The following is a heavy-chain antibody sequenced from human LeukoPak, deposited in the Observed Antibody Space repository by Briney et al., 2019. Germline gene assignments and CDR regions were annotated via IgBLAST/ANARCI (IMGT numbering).Heavy chain of an antibody. CDR2: IGTAGDT. Sequence: GGSLRLSCAASGFTFSDYDMHWVRQATGKGLEWVSAIGTAGDTYYTGSVKGRFTISRENAKSTLYLQMDSLRAEDTGVYYCARSNQADDYWGQGTLVTVSS. CDR1: GFTFSDYD. CDR3: ARSNQADDY. J-gene: IGHJ4*02. V-gene: IGHV3-13*01. D-gene: IGHD1-14*01.